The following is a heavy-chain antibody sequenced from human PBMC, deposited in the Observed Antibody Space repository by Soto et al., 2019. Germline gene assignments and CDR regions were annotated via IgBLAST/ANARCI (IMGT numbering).Heavy chain of an antibody. D-gene: IGHD1-1*01. CDR1: GFTFSSYG. V-gene: IGHV3-33*01. CDR2: IWYDGSNK. J-gene: IGHJ5*02. CDR3: ARDRTLEAGWFDP. Sequence: QVQLVESGGGVVQPGRSLRLSCAASGFTFSSYGMHWVRKAPGKGLEWVAVIWYDGSNKYYADSVKGRFTISRDNYKNTLYLQMSSLRAEVTAVYYCARDRTLEAGWFDPWGQGTLVTVSS.